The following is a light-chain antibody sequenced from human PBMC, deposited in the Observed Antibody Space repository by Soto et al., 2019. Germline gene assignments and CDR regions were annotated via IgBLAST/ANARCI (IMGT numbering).Light chain of an antibody. V-gene: IGKV3-11*01. CDR3: HQRQRWPRT. J-gene: IGKJ1*01. CDR2: EAS. Sequence: ELVLTQSPATLSSSPGESATLSCRASQTVGVRLAWYHHKTGQAPRITIYEASNRAAGIPDRFSGSGSGTDLTLTITRLEPEDFAFYYCHQRQRWPRTCGQGTKVDIK. CDR1: QTVGVR.